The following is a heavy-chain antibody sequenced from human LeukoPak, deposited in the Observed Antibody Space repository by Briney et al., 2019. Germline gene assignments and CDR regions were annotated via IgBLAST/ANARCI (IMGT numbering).Heavy chain of an antibody. D-gene: IGHD3-10*01. J-gene: IGHJ4*02. Sequence: SETLSLTCAVYGGSFSGYYWSWIRQPPGKGLEWIGEINHSGSTNYNPSLKSRVTISVDTSKNQFSLKLSSVTAADTAVYYCARGRVLLWFGELLPYYSDYWGQGTLVTVSS. V-gene: IGHV4-34*01. CDR3: ARGRVLLWFGELLPYYSDY. CDR1: GGSFSGYY. CDR2: INHSGST.